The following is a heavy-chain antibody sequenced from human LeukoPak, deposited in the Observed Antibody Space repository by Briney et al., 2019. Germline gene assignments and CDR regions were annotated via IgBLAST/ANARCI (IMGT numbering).Heavy chain of an antibody. CDR2: INTNTGNP. J-gene: IGHJ6*03. CDR1: GYTFTSYG. D-gene: IGHD3-16*02. CDR3: ARDGDSLLPKYYYYYYMDV. Sequence: GASVKVSCKASGYTFTSYGMNWVRQAPGQGLEWMGWINTNTGNPTYAQGFTGRFVFSLDTSVSTAYLQISSLKAEDTAVYYCARDGDSLLPKYYYYYYMDVWGKGTTVTVSS. V-gene: IGHV7-4-1*02.